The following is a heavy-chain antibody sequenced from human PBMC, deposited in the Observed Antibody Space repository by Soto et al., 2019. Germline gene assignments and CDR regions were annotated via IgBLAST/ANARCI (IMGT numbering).Heavy chain of an antibody. Sequence: GWSLRLSCAASGFTFRSYSMNWVRQAPGKGLEWVSYISSSTSTIYYADSVKGRFIISRDNAKDSLYLQMNSLRDEDTAVYYCASSEPYHNPAKFDYWGQGTLVTVSS. CDR3: ASSEPYHNPAKFDY. D-gene: IGHD1-1*01. CDR1: GFTFRSYS. J-gene: IGHJ4*02. V-gene: IGHV3-48*02. CDR2: ISSSTSTI.